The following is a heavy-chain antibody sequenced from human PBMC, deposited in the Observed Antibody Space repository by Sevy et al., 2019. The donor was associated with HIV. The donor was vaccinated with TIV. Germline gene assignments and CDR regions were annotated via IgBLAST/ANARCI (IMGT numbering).Heavy chain of an antibody. D-gene: IGHD6-13*01. CDR1: GYTFSTYG. Sequence: PSVKVSCKASGYTFSTYGISWVRQAPGHGLEWMGWIDVYNGETNYAQKFQGRLTVTTDTSTNTAYMELRSLKSDDTALYYCARDSGIAAVWGQGTLVTVSS. V-gene: IGHV1-18*01. CDR3: ARDSGIAAV. CDR2: IDVYNGET. J-gene: IGHJ4*02.